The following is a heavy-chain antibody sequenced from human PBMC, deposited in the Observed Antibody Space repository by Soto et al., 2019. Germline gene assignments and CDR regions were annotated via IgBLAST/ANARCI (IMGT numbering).Heavy chain of an antibody. CDR1: GFSLSTGGMG. CDR2: IYWDGDR. Sequence: QITLKESGPTLVKPTQTLTLTCTFSGFSLSTGGMGVGWSRQPPGKALEWLALIYWDGDRRYRPSLMSRLTIAKDTSKNQVVLTMTNMDPVDTATYYCVHSRCGGDCLQSYSSHYYYGMDIWGQGTTVTVSS. CDR3: VHSRCGGDCLQSYSSHYYYGMDI. D-gene: IGHD2-21*02. J-gene: IGHJ6*02. V-gene: IGHV2-5*02.